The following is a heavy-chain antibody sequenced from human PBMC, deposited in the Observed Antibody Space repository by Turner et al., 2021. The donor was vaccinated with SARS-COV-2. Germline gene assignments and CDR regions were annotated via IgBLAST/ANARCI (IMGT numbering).Heavy chain of an antibody. D-gene: IGHD2-21*02. V-gene: IGHV4-39*01. Sequence: QLQLEESGPGLVKASETLSLTCGVSGGPVTNCFYFWGWVRQAPGRGLEWIASMSYSEMTYHNPSLRSRVSISKNTSKNQFSLRLTSLTAADTAIYYCATKTHCGSDCYSKYFDLWGRGTPVTVAS. CDR1: GGPVTNCFYF. CDR2: MSYSEMT. CDR3: ATKTHCGSDCYSKYFDL. J-gene: IGHJ2*01.